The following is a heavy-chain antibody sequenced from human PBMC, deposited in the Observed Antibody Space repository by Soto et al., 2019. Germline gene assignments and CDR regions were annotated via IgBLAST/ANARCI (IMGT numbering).Heavy chain of an antibody. Sequence: GASVKVSCKASGGTFSSYAISWVRQAPGQGLEWMGGIIPTFGTANYAQKFQGRVTITADESTSTAYMELSSLRSEDTAVYYCGRGRTSGTTGTSTTYYYGMDVWGQGTTVTVSS. V-gene: IGHV1-69*13. CDR3: GRGRTSGTTGTSTTYYYGMDV. CDR2: IIPTFGTA. J-gene: IGHJ6*02. CDR1: GGTFSSYA. D-gene: IGHD1-1*01.